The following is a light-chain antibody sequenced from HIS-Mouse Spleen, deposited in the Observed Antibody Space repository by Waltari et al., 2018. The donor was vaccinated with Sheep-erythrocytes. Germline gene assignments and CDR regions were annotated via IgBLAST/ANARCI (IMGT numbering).Light chain of an antibody. CDR1: QSVSSY. J-gene: IGKJ2*01. Sequence: EIVLTQSPATLSLSPGERATLSCRASQSVSSYLAWYQQKPGQAPRPLIYDASNRATAIPARFSGSGSGTDFTLTISSLEPEDFAVYYCQQRSNWYTFGQGTKLEIK. CDR3: QQRSNWYT. V-gene: IGKV3-11*01. CDR2: DAS.